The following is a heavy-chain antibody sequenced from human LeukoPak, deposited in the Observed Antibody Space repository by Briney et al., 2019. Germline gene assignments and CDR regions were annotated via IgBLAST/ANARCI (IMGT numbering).Heavy chain of an antibody. CDR1: GGSFSGYY. J-gene: IGHJ6*03. Sequence: SETLSLTCAVYGGSFSGYYWSWIRQPPGKGLEWTGEINHSGSTNYNPSLKSRVTMSVDTSKNQFSLKLSSVTAADTAVYYCARGPALVVPAAPLYYYYMDVWGKGTTVTVSS. CDR3: ARGPALVVPAAPLYYYYMDV. CDR2: INHSGST. V-gene: IGHV4-34*01. D-gene: IGHD2-2*01.